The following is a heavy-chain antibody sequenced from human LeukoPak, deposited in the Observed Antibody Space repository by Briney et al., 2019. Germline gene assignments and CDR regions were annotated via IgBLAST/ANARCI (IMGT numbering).Heavy chain of an antibody. J-gene: IGHJ3*02. CDR3: AKGGYSSGWSISGDAFDI. Sequence: GGSLRLSCAASGFTFDDYGMHWVRQTPGKGPEWVSGINWNSGNRGYADSVKGRFTISRDNAKNSLYLQMNSLRAEDTALYYCAKGGYSSGWSISGDAFDIWGQGTMVTVSS. CDR1: GFTFDDYG. CDR2: INWNSGNR. V-gene: IGHV3-9*01. D-gene: IGHD6-19*01.